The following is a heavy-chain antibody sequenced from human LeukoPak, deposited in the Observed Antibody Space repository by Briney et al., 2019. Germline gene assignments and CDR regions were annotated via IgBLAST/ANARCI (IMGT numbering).Heavy chain of an antibody. J-gene: IGHJ4*02. CDR3: AKDLTYYYENSGYTFDC. CDR1: GFTFSNAW. Sequence: GGSLRLSCAASGFTFSNAWMSWVRQAPGKGLEWISGISGSGGKTYQADSVKGRFTISRDNSRSTLYLQMNSLSAEDTAVYFCAKDLTYYYENSGYTFDCWGQGILVTVSS. CDR2: ISGSGGKT. V-gene: IGHV3-23*01. D-gene: IGHD3-22*01.